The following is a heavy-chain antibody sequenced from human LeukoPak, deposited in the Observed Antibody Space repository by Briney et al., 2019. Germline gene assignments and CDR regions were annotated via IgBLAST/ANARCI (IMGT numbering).Heavy chain of an antibody. V-gene: IGHV1-46*01. D-gene: IGHD1-14*01. CDR3: AREAVGTTFFDY. CDR2: VIPSGGTT. J-gene: IGHJ4*02. Sequence: ASVKVSCKASGYTFTSYYIHWVRQAPGQGLEWMGIVIPSGGTTAYSQNFQGRVTMTRDTSTSTVYMELSSLRSDDTAVYYCAREAVGTTFFDYWGQGTLVTVSS. CDR1: GYTFTSYY.